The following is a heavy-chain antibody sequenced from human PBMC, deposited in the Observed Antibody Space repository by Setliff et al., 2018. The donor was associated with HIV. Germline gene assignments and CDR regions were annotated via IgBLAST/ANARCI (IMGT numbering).Heavy chain of an antibody. CDR3: ARSSLSVRIYDY. J-gene: IGHJ4*02. CDR1: GFIFSDHY. CDR2: IRNKANGYTR. Sequence: LRLSCVASGFIFSDHYMDWVRQAPGKGLEWVGRIRNKANGYTREYDASLRGRFTILRDGSENTLYLQMDSLQIEDTAVYFCARSSLSVRIYDYWGQGTLVTVSS. V-gene: IGHV3-72*01. D-gene: IGHD3-10*02.